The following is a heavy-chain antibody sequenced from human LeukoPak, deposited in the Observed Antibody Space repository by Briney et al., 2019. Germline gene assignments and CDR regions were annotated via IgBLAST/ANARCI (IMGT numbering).Heavy chain of an antibody. V-gene: IGHV1-18*01. D-gene: IGHD1-26*01. CDR1: GYTLTSYG. J-gene: IGHJ4*02. Sequence: ASVKVSCKASGYTLTSYGFSWVRQPPGPGHEWMGWISAYNGNTNYAQTLQDRVTMTTDTSTSTAYMELRSLRADDTAVYYCARGFWWELPDYWGQGTLVTVSS. CDR3: ARGFWWELPDY. CDR2: ISAYNGNT.